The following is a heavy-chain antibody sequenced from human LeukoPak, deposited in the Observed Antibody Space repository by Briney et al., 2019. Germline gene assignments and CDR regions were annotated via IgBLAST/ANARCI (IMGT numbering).Heavy chain of an antibody. D-gene: IGHD4-17*01. CDR3: ARGMGYGDYKNYFDY. V-gene: IGHV4-39*07. CDR1: GGSISSSSYY. J-gene: IGHJ4*02. CDR2: IYYSGST. Sequence: SETLSLTCTVSGGSISSSSYYWGWIRQPPGKGLEWIGSIYYSGSTYYNPSLKSRVTISVDTSKNQSSLRLSSVTAADTAAYYCARGMGYGDYKNYFDYWGQGTLVTVSS.